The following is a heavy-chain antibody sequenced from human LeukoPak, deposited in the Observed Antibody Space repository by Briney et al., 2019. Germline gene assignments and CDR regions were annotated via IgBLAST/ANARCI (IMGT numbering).Heavy chain of an antibody. CDR1: GFTFSSYA. CDR2: ISGSGGST. Sequence: TGGSLRLSCAASGFTFSSYAMSWVRQAPGKGLEWLSAISGSGGSTYYADSVKGRFTISRDNSKNTLYLQVNSLRAEDTAVYYCAKSLGSVVVNCNDYWGQGTLVTVSS. CDR3: AKSLGSVVVNCNDY. V-gene: IGHV3-23*01. J-gene: IGHJ4*02. D-gene: IGHD2-21*01.